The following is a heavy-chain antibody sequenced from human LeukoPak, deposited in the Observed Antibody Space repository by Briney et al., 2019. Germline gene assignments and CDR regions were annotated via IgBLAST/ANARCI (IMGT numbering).Heavy chain of an antibody. D-gene: IGHD1-26*01. J-gene: IGHJ3*02. Sequence: SETLSLTCTVSGGSISSSSYYWGWIRQPPGKGLEWIGDISYSGSTYYSPSLKSRVTTPVDTSKNQFSLKLNSVTATDTAVYYCARRGGSGRAFDIWGQGTVVTVSS. CDR3: ARRGGSGRAFDI. CDR2: ISYSGST. CDR1: GGSISSSSYY. V-gene: IGHV4-39*01.